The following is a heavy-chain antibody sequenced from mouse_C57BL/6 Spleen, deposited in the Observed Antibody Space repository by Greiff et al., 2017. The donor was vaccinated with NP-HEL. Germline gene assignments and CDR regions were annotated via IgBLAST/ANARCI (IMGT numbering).Heavy chain of an antibody. CDR2: ISYDGSN. J-gene: IGHJ2*01. D-gene: IGHD2-5*01. CDR3: ARAGYSNLFDY. CDR1: GYSITSGYY. V-gene: IGHV3-6*01. Sequence: EVKLQESGPGLVKPSQSLSLTCSVPGYSITSGYYWNWIRQFPGNKLEWMGYISYDGSNNYNPSLKNRISITRDTSKNQFFLKLNSVTTEDTATYYCARAGYSNLFDYWGQGTTLTVSS.